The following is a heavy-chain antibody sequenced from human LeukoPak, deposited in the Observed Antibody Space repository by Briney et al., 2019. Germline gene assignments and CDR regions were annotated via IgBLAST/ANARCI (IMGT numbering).Heavy chain of an antibody. V-gene: IGHV4-59*01. CDR3: ARSMVRGVINP. CDR1: GGSISSYY. J-gene: IGHJ5*02. CDR2: IYYSGST. Sequence: SETLSLTCTVSGGSISSYYWSWIRQPPGKGLEWIGYIYYSGSTNYNPSLKSRVTISVDTSKNRFSLKLSSVTAADTAVYYCARSMVRGVINPWGQGTLVTVSS. D-gene: IGHD3-10*01.